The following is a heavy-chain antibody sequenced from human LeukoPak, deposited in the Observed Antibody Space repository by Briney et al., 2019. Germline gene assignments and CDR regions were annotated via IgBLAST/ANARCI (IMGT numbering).Heavy chain of an antibody. CDR3: ARARITRYGSGLYGMDV. CDR1: GYTFTSYG. D-gene: IGHD3-10*01. Sequence: SVKVSCKASGYTFTSYGISWVRQAPGQGLEWMGRIIPILGIANYAQKFQGRVTITADKSTSTAYMELSSLRSEDTAVYYCARARITRYGSGLYGMDVWGQGTMVTVSS. J-gene: IGHJ6*02. CDR2: IIPILGIA. V-gene: IGHV1-69*04.